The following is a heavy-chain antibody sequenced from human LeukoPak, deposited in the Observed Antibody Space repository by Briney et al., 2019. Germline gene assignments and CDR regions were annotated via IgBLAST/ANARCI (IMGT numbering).Heavy chain of an antibody. CDR2: INPNSGGT. CDR3: ARVRLAKAYDSRRNFQH. Sequence: ASVKVSCKASGYTFTGYYMHCVRQAPGQGLEWMGWINPNSGGTNYAQKFQGRVTMTRDTSISTAYMELSRLRSDDTAVYYCARVRLAKAYDSRRNFQHWGQGTLVTVSS. J-gene: IGHJ1*01. V-gene: IGHV1-2*02. D-gene: IGHD3-22*01. CDR1: GYTFTGYY.